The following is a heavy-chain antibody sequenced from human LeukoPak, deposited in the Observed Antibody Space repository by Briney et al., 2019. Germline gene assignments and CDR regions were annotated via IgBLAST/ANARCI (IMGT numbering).Heavy chain of an antibody. Sequence: GGSLILSCAASGFTFSSDSMNWVRKAPGKGLEWVSYIGSNISTIYYADSVKGRFTISRDNAKNSLYLQMNSLRAEDTAVYYCARAFYYYDSDYWGQGTLVTVSS. CDR3: ARAFYYYDSDY. CDR2: IGSNISTI. J-gene: IGHJ4*02. CDR1: GFTFSSDS. D-gene: IGHD3-22*01. V-gene: IGHV3-48*04.